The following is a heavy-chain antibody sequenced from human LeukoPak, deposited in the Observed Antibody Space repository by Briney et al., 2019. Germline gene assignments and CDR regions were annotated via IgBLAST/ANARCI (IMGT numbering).Heavy chain of an antibody. CDR1: GFIFSNYA. D-gene: IGHD6-19*01. CDR3: VKGPRPDITVAHTVEN. Sequence: PGGSLRLSCAASGFIFSNYAMSWAPGVPGRALEGVSTISSRSDSKYFADSVKGRFTISRGNSKNSLYLQMNTVRAEDTAVYYCVKGPRPDITVAHTVENWGQGTLVTVSS. J-gene: IGHJ4*02. CDR2: ISSRSDSK. V-gene: IGHV3-23*01.